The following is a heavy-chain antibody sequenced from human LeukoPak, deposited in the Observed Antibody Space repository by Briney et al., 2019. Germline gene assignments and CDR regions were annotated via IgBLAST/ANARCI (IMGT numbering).Heavy chain of an antibody. CDR2: IYTSGST. CDR1: GGSISSGSYY. Sequence: SQTLSLTCTVSGGSISSGSYYWSWIRQPAGKGLEWIGRIYTSGSTNYNPSLKSRVTISVDTSKNQFSLKLSSVTAADTAVYYCARDKGSTYYDFWSGSEGAYNWFDPWGQGTLVTVSS. CDR3: ARDKGSTYYDFWSGSEGAYNWFDP. J-gene: IGHJ5*02. V-gene: IGHV4-61*02. D-gene: IGHD3-3*01.